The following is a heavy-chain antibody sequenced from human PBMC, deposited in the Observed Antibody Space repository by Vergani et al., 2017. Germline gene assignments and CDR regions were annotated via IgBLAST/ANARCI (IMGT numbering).Heavy chain of an antibody. D-gene: IGHD3-22*01. CDR2: ISAYNGNT. Sequence: QVQLVQSGAEVKKPGASVKVSCKASGYTFTSYGISWVRQAPGQGLEWMGWISAYNGNTNYAQKLQGRVTMTTDTSTSTAYMELRSLRSDDTAVYYCARTTYFSGHTMYYDSSGYAFDYWGQGTLVTVSS. CDR1: GYTFTSYG. V-gene: IGHV1-18*01. CDR3: ARTTYFSGHTMYYDSSGYAFDY. J-gene: IGHJ4*02.